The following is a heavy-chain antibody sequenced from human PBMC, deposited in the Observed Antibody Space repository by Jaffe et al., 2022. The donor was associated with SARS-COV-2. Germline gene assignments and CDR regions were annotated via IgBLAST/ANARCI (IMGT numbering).Heavy chain of an antibody. V-gene: IGHV3-74*01. J-gene: IGHJ3*02. D-gene: IGHD6-19*01. CDR1: GFTFSTYW. CDR2: INRDGRST. CDR3: ATDSSGWPGRYAFDI. Sequence: EVQLVESGGDLVQPGGSLRLSCAASGFTFSTYWMHWVRQAPGKGLVWVSRINRDGRSTDYADSVKGRFTISRDNAKNTLYLQMNSLRAEDTAEYYCATDSSGWPGRYAFDIWGQGTVVTVSS.